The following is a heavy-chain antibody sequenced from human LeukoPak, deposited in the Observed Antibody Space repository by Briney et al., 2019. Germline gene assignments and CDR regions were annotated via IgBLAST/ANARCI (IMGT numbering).Heavy chain of an antibody. D-gene: IGHD5-18*01. CDR2: ISSSSSFI. CDR3: ARDGHTGFDY. CDR1: GFMFSSYS. Sequence: PGGSLRLSCAASGFMFSSYSMNWVRQAPGKGLEWVSSISSSSSFIYYADSLKGRFTISRDNAKNSLYLQMNSLRAEDTAVYYCARDGHTGFDYWGQGTLVTVSS. V-gene: IGHV3-21*01. J-gene: IGHJ4*02.